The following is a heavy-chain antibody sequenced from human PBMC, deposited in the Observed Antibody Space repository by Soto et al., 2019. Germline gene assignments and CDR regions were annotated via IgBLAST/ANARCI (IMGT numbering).Heavy chain of an antibody. V-gene: IGHV2-70*01. D-gene: IGHD3-3*01. CDR2: IDWDDDK. CDR3: ARSQIFGVEHYGMDV. J-gene: IGHJ6*02. CDR1: GFSLSTSGMC. Sequence: SGPTLVNPTQTLTLTCTFSGFSLSTSGMCVSWIRQPPGKALEWLALIDWDDDKYYSTSLKTRLTISKDTPKNQVVLTMTNMDPVDTATYYCARSQIFGVEHYGMDVWGQGTTVTVSS.